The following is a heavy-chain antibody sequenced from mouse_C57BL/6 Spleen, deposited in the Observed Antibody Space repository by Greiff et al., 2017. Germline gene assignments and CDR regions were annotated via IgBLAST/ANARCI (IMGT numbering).Heavy chain of an antibody. Sequence: EVQLQQSGPELVKPGASVKISCKASGYTFTDYYMNWVKQSHGKSLEWIGDINPNNGGTSYNQKFKGKATLTVDKSSSTAYMELRSLTSEDSAVYYCARRSYVYLDYWGQGTTLTVSS. D-gene: IGHD1-1*01. CDR2: INPNNGGT. CDR1: GYTFTDYY. J-gene: IGHJ2*01. CDR3: ARRSYVYLDY. V-gene: IGHV1-26*01.